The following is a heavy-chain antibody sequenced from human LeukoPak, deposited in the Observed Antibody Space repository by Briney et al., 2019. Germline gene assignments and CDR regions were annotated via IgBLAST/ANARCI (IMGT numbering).Heavy chain of an antibody. V-gene: IGHV3-7*01. CDR3: ARPELPGWSVLFDF. CDR1: EFTFSNYW. J-gene: IGHJ4*02. Sequence: GGSLRLSCAASEFTFSNYWMSWVRQAPGKGLEWVANIKQDGSEKYYADSVKGRFTVSRDNAKNSLYLQMNSLRAEDTAVYYYARPELPGWSVLFDFWGQGTLVTVSS. CDR2: IKQDGSEK. D-gene: IGHD2-15*01.